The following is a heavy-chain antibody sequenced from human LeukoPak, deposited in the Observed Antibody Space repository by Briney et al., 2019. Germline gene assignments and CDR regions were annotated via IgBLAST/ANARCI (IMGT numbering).Heavy chain of an antibody. CDR1: GFTFSSYG. D-gene: IGHD2-15*01. V-gene: IGHV3-23*01. CDR2: ISGSGSST. Sequence: GGSLRLSCAASGFTFSSYGMSWVRQAPGKGLEWVSAISGSGSSTYYAASVKGRFTISRDNSKNTLYLQMNSLRAEDTAVYYCAKGRVCSGGSCYSSWFDPWGQGTLVTVSS. J-gene: IGHJ5*02. CDR3: AKGRVCSGGSCYSSWFDP.